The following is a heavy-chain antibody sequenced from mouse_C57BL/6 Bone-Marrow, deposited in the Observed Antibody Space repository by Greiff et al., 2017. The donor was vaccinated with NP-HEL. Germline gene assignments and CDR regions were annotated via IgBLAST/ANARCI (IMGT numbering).Heavy chain of an antibody. V-gene: IGHV5-17*01. Sequence: EVQGVESGGGLVKPGGSLKLSCAASGFTFSDYGMHWVRQAPEKGLEWVAYISSGSSTIYYEDTVKGRFTISRDNAKNTLFLQMTSLRSEDTAMYYCASLITTNAMDYWGQGTSVTVSS. D-gene: IGHD1-1*01. CDR3: ASLITTNAMDY. J-gene: IGHJ4*01. CDR2: ISSGSSTI. CDR1: GFTFSDYG.